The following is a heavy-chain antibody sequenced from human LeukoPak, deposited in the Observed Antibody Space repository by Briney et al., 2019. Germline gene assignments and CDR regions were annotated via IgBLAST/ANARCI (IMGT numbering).Heavy chain of an antibody. CDR3: ARKIVVITTDDAFDI. CDR2: ISAYNGNT. J-gene: IGHJ3*02. Sequence: ASVKASCKASGYTFTRYDISWVRQAPGQGLEWMGWISAYNGNTNYAQKLQGRVTMTTDTSTSTAYMELSSLRSEDTAVYYCARKIVVITTDDAFDIWGQGTMVTVSS. D-gene: IGHD3-22*01. CDR1: GYTFTRYD. V-gene: IGHV1-18*01.